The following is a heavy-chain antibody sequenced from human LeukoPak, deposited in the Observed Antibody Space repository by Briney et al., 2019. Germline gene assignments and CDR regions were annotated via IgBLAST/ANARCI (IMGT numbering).Heavy chain of an antibody. J-gene: IGHJ6*03. CDR2: IYYSGST. CDR1: GGSISSLY. Sequence: SETLSLTCAVSGGSISSLYWNWIRQPPGKGLEYIGYIYYSGSTNFNPSLKSRVTISVDTSKNQFSLKMSSVTAADTAVYFCARGGPPGYYYDYYMDVWGKGTTVTISS. V-gene: IGHV4-59*01. CDR3: ARGGPPGYYYDYYMDV.